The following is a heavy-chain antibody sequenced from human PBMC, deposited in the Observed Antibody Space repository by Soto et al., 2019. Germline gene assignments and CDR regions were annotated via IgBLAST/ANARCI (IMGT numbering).Heavy chain of an antibody. Sequence: GGSQRLSSAAAEFPFSGSSRHWVRPASGKGPEWVGRIRSKGNNYATSYGASVKGRFTISRDDSKNTAYLQMNSLKTEDTAVYYCIRFSRSFVQYFDLWGRGTLVTSPQ. J-gene: IGHJ2*01. CDR3: IRFSRSFVQYFDL. CDR2: IRSKGNNYAT. CDR1: EFPFSGSS. V-gene: IGHV3-73*01.